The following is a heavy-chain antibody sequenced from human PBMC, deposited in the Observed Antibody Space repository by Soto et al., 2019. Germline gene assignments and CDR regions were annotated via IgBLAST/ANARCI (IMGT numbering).Heavy chain of an antibody. V-gene: IGHV3-15*07. J-gene: IGHJ3*02. CDR1: GFTFSNAW. CDR2: IKSKTDGGTT. D-gene: IGHD3-16*02. Sequence: PGGSLRLSCAASGFTFSNAWMNWVRQAPGKGLEWVGRIKSKTDGGTTDYAAPVKGRFTISRDDSKNTLYLQMNSLKTEDTAVYYCTTLMITFGGVIVLPTTLDAFDIWGQGTMVTVSS. CDR3: TTLMITFGGVIVLPTTLDAFDI.